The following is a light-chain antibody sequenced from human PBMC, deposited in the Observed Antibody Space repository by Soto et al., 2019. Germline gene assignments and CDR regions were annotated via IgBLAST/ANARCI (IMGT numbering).Light chain of an antibody. CDR3: QQYFTTPLT. Sequence: DIVMTQSPDSLAVSLGERATINCTSSQRVLYSSNNKTYLAWYQQKPGQPPKLLIYWASTRESGVPDRFSGSGSGTDFTLTISGLQAEDVALYYCQQYFTTPLTFGGGTKVDIK. J-gene: IGKJ4*01. V-gene: IGKV4-1*01. CDR1: QRVLYSSNNKTY. CDR2: WAS.